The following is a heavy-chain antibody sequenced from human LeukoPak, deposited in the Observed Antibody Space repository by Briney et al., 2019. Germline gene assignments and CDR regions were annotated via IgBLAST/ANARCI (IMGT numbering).Heavy chain of an antibody. CDR2: IYSGGST. V-gene: IGHV3-53*01. J-gene: IGHJ5*02. Sequence: GGSLRLSCAASGFTVSSNYMSWVRQAPGKGLEWVSVIYSGGSTYYADSVKGRFTISRDNSKNTLYLQMNSLRAEDTAVYYCAREGMTTASFDPWGEGTLVTVSS. CDR1: GFTVSSNY. D-gene: IGHD4-11*01. CDR3: AREGMTTASFDP.